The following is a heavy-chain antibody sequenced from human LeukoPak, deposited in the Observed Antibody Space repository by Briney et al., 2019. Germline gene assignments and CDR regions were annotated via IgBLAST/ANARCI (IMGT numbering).Heavy chain of an antibody. CDR2: MNPKSGNT. D-gene: IGHD2-2*01. V-gene: IGHV1-8*03. J-gene: IGHJ4*02. CDR3: ARSLVYCSSTSCYYFDY. CDR1: GYTFTSYD. Sequence: GASVKVSCKASGYTFTSYDINWVRQATGQGLEWMGWMNPKSGNTGYAQKFQGRVTITRNTSISTAYMELSSLRSEDTAVYYCARSLVYCSSTSCYYFDYWGQGTLVTVSS.